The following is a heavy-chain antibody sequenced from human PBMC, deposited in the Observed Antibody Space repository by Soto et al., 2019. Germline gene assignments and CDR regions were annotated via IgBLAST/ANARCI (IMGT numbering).Heavy chain of an antibody. D-gene: IGHD6-19*01. J-gene: IGHJ4*02. CDR2: MNPNSGNT. CDR1: GYTFTSYD. Sequence: ASVKVSCKASGYTFTSYDINWVRQATGQGLEWMGWMNPNSGNTGYAQKFQGRVTMTRNTSISTAYMELSSLRSEDTAVYYCATKGHSSGWYADDYWGQGTLVTV. CDR3: ATKGHSSGWYADDY. V-gene: IGHV1-8*01.